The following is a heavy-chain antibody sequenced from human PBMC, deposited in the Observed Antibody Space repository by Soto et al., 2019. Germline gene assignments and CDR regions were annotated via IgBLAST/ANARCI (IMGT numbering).Heavy chain of an antibody. CDR2: ISDTGGDS. CDR1: GFTFINYA. Sequence: GGSLRLCCEASGFTFINYAMSWVRQSPRKGLEWVSSISDTGGDSYYADSMDGRFTVSRDNSKNTLYLQINSLRAEDTAIYYCVRDLYRSATMPCLDHWGQGALVTVSS. CDR3: VRDLYRSATMPCLDH. V-gene: IGHV3-23*01. J-gene: IGHJ4*02. D-gene: IGHD1-1*01.